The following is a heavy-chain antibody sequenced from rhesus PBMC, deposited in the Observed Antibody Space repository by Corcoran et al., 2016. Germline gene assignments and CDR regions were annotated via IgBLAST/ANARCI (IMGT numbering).Heavy chain of an antibody. CDR1: GGSISSGYG. J-gene: IGHJ4*01. Sequence: QVQLQESGPGLVKPSETLSLTCAVSGGSISSGYGWSWIRQPPGKGLDRIGYIYGRTGNTYYNPSVRSGVTMSTHSAKNQFTLKLGSLTAADTSVYYCASLYSSGWYCFDYWGQGVLVTVSS. V-gene: IGHV4S7*01. D-gene: IGHD6-31*01. CDR2: IYGRTGNT. CDR3: ASLYSSGWYCFDY.